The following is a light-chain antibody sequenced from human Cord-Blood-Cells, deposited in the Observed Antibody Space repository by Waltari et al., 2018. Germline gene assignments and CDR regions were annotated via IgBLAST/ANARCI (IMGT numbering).Light chain of an antibody. J-gene: IGLJ2*01. CDR1: SSDVGGYNY. Sequence: QSALTQPRSVSGSPGQSVTISCTGISSDVGGYNYVSWYQQHPGKAPKLMIYYVSKRPSGVPDRFSGSKSGNTASLTISGLQAEDEADYYCCSYAGSYSHVVFGGGTKLTVL. CDR3: CSYAGSYSHVV. CDR2: YVS. V-gene: IGLV2-11*01.